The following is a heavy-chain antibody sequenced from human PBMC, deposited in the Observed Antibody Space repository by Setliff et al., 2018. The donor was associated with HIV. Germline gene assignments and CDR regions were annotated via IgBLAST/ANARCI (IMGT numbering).Heavy chain of an antibody. V-gene: IGHV3-48*01. J-gene: IGHJ4*02. CDR3: VRDQLRWPERWDFDF. CDR2: ISATGTTV. Sequence: GGSLRLSCAASGFVFTDHSLHWVRQAPGAGLEWISYISATGTTVSYADSVRGRFIISRDSVRNEVYLQMKSLRVDDTALYYCVRDQLRWPERWDFDFWGQGALVTVPS. CDR1: GFVFTDHS. D-gene: IGHD1-26*01.